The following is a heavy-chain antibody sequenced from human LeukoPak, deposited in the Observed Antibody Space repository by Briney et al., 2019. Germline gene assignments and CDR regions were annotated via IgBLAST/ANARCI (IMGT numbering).Heavy chain of an antibody. D-gene: IGHD1-14*01. Sequence: MQCSFDGCGYTWDSYYMQWVRQAPRQGLEWMGIINPSGGSTSYAQKFQGRVTMTRDMSTSTVYMELSSLRSEDTAVYYWARDGQDNPYWGHGTLVTVSS. J-gene: IGHJ4*01. CDR3: ARDGQDNPY. CDR1: GYTWDSYY. V-gene: IGHV1-46*02. CDR2: INPSGGST.